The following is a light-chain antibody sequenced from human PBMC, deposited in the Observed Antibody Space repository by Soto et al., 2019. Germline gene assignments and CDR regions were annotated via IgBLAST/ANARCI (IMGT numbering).Light chain of an antibody. CDR2: GAS. Sequence: EIVLTQSPGTLSLSPGERATLSCRASQSVSSSYLAWYQRKLGQAPRLPIYGASSRATGIPDRLSGSGSGTDFTLTISRLEPEDFAVYYCQQYGSSSWTFGQGTKVEIK. CDR3: QQYGSSSWT. V-gene: IGKV3-20*01. J-gene: IGKJ1*01. CDR1: QSVSSSY.